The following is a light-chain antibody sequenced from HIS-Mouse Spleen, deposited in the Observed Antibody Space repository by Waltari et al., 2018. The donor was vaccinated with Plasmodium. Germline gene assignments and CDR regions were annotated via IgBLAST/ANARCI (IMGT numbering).Light chain of an antibody. CDR2: QDS. Sequence: SYELTQPPSVSVSPGQTASITCSGDKLRDTYACWYQQKPGQSPVLVIYQDSKRPSGIPERFSGSNSGNTATLTISGTQAMDEADYYCQAWDSSTVVFGGGTKLTVL. V-gene: IGLV3-1*01. J-gene: IGLJ2*01. CDR3: QAWDSSTVV. CDR1: KLRDTY.